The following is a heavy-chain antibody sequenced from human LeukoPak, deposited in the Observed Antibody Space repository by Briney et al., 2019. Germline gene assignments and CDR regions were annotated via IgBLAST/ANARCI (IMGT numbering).Heavy chain of an antibody. V-gene: IGHV4-4*02. D-gene: IGHD3-3*01. CDR1: GGSISSSNW. CDR2: IYHSGST. CDR3: ASPALGYYDFWSGYFGYYFDY. J-gene: IGHJ4*02. Sequence: PSETLSLTCAVSGGSISSSNWWSWVRQPPGKGLEWIGSIYHSGSTYYNPSLKSRVTISVDTSKNQFSLKLSSVTAADTAVYYCASPALGYYDFWSGYFGYYFDYWGQGTLATVSS.